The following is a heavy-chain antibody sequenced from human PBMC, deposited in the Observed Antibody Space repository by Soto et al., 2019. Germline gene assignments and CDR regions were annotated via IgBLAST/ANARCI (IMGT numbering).Heavy chain of an antibody. CDR3: ARYGMDV. J-gene: IGHJ6*02. Sequence: GGSLRLSCAASGFTFSSYSMNWVRQAPGKGLEWVSYISSSSGTIYYADSVKGRFTISRDNAKNSLYLQMNSLRDGDTAVYYCARYGMDVWGQGTTVTVSS. CDR1: GFTFSSYS. V-gene: IGHV3-48*02. CDR2: ISSSSGTI.